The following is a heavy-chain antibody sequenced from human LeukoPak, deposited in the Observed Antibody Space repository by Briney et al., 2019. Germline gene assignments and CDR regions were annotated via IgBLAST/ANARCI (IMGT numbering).Heavy chain of an antibody. J-gene: IGHJ3*01. CDR2: ISYDGRQN. V-gene: IGHV3-30*04. CDR3: VRNLGKGGFDL. Sequence: GGSLRLSCAASGFTFSTYAMNWVRQAPGKGLEWVAVISYDGRQNYYADSVKGRFTISRDNAKESLFLQMSSLRVEDTGLYFCVRNLGKGGFDLWGRGTMVTVSS. CDR1: GFTFSTYA.